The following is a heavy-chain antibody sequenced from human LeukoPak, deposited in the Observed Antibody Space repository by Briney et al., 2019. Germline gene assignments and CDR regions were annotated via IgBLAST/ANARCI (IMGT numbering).Heavy chain of an antibody. CDR3: ARRSAGESGYFDY. J-gene: IGHJ4*02. CDR2: ISGPGDI. Sequence: GSPRLSCAASGFTFTSYSMGWVRQAPGKGLEWAAAISGPGDIDYADSVKGRFAISRDNSKSTLHLQMNSLRGDDTAVYYCARRSAGESGYFDYWGQGIL. CDR1: GFTFTSYS. D-gene: IGHD3-10*01. V-gene: IGHV3-23*01.